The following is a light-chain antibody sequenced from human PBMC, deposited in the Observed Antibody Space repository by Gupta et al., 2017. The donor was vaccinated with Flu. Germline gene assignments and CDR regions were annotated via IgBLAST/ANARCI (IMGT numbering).Light chain of an antibody. J-gene: IGKJ4*01. CDR1: QSFIRN. V-gene: IGKV3-15*01. CDR3: QQYNSWPAT. Sequence: PASLSVSPGERATLAGRASQSFIRNVAWYQHKPGQAPRLLIFDASTRATGSPARLSGSGSGTEFTLTINSRQAEDFAVYVWQQYNSWPATLGGGTTLEIK. CDR2: DAS.